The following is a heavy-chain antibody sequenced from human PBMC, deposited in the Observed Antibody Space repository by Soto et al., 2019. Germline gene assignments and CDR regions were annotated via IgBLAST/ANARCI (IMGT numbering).Heavy chain of an antibody. CDR3: ARGIAARPDYFDY. CDR1: GGTFSSYA. J-gene: IGHJ4*02. D-gene: IGHD6-6*01. V-gene: IGHV1-69*13. Sequence: SVKVSCKASGGTFSSYAISWVRQAPGQGLEWMGGIIPIFGTANYAQKFQGRVTITADESTSTAYMELSSLRSEDTAVYYCARGIAARPDYFDYWGQGNLVTVSS. CDR2: IIPIFGTA.